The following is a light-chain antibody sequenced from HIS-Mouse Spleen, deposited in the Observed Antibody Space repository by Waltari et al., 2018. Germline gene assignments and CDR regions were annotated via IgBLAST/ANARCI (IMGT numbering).Light chain of an antibody. Sequence: DIQMTQSPSSLSASVGDRVTITCRASQSISSYLKWYPQKPGKAPKLLIYAATSLQSGVRTRFSGSGSGTDFTLTISSLQPEDFATYYCQQSYSTPRTFGQGTKVESK. V-gene: IGKV1-39*01. CDR2: AAT. CDR1: QSISSY. CDR3: QQSYSTPRT. J-gene: IGKJ1*01.